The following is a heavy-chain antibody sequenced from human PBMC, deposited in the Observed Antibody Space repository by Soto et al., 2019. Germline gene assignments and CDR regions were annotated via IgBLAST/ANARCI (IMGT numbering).Heavy chain of an antibody. V-gene: IGHV3-23*01. CDR1: GFTFSSYA. J-gene: IGHJ4*02. D-gene: IGHD3-3*01. CDR3: AKGPDYDFWSGYFDY. Sequence: GGSLRLSCSASGFTFSSYAMSWVRQAPGKGLEWVSAISGSGGSTYYADSVKGRFTISRDNSKNTLYLQMNSLRAEDTAVYYCAKGPDYDFWSGYFDYWGQGTLVTVSS. CDR2: ISGSGGST.